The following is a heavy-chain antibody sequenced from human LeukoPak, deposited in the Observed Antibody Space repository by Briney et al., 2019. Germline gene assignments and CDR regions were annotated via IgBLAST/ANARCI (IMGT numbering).Heavy chain of an antibody. J-gene: IGHJ4*02. Sequence: RGSLRLSCAASGFTFSSYGMHWVRQAPGKGLEWVAVIWYDGSNKYYADSAKGRFTISRDNSKNTLYLQMNSLRAEDTAVYYCARKAADFDYWGQGTLVTVSS. V-gene: IGHV3-33*01. CDR3: ARKAADFDY. CDR1: GFTFSSYG. CDR2: IWYDGSNK. D-gene: IGHD6-25*01.